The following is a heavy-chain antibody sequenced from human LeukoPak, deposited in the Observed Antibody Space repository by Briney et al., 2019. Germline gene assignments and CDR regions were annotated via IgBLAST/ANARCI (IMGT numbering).Heavy chain of an antibody. Sequence: PGGSLRLSCAASGFTFSNYAMSWVRQAPGKGLEWVSSISSSSSYIYYADSVKGRFTISRDNAKNSLYLQMNSLRAEDTAVYYCAREIVAAAEAGYWGQGTLVTVSS. D-gene: IGHD6-13*01. CDR1: GFTFSNYA. V-gene: IGHV3-21*01. CDR3: AREIVAAAEAGY. CDR2: ISSSSSYI. J-gene: IGHJ4*02.